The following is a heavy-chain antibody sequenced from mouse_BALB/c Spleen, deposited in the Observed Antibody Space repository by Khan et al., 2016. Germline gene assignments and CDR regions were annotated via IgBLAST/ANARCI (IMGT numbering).Heavy chain of an antibody. J-gene: IGHJ2*01. Sequence: VELVESGVELARPGASVKLSCKASGYTFTTYWMQWVKQRPGQGLEWIGAIYPGDGDTRYTQKFKGKATLTADKSSSTAYMQLSSLASEDSAVYYCARGNSYYDYDYWGQGTTLTVSS. V-gene: IGHV1-87*01. CDR1: GYTFTTYW. CDR2: IYPGDGDT. D-gene: IGHD2-4*01. CDR3: ARGNSYYDYDY.